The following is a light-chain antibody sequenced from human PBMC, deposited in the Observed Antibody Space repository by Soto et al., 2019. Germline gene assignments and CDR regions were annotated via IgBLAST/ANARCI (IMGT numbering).Light chain of an antibody. Sequence: EIVLTQSPGTLSLSPGERATLSCRASQSVSSSYLAWYQQKPGQAPRLLIYGASSRATVIPDRFSGSGSGTDFTLTISRLEPEDFAVYYCQQYGSSPETFGPGTKVDIK. V-gene: IGKV3-20*01. J-gene: IGKJ3*01. CDR3: QQYGSSPET. CDR2: GAS. CDR1: QSVSSSY.